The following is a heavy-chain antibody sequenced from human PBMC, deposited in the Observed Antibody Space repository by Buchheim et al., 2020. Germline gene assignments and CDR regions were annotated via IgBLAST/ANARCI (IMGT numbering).Heavy chain of an antibody. Sequence: QVQLVESGGGVVQPGRSLRLSCAASGFTFSSYGMHWVRQAPGKGLEWVAVISYDGSNKYYADSVKGRFTISRDNSKDTLYLQMNSLRAEDTAVYYCARALDYWGQGTL. CDR1: GFTFSSYG. CDR2: ISYDGSNK. J-gene: IGHJ4*02. V-gene: IGHV3-30*03. CDR3: ARALDY.